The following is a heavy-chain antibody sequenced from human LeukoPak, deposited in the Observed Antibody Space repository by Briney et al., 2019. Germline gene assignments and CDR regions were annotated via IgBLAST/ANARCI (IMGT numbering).Heavy chain of an antibody. V-gene: IGHV1-18*01. CDR3: ARDTLVLLWFGELLQFDY. J-gene: IGHJ4*02. CDR1: GYTFTSYA. D-gene: IGHD3-10*01. Sequence: ASVKVSCKASGYTFTSYAMNWVRQAPGQGLEWMGWISAYNGNTNYAQKLQGRVTMTTDTSTSTAYMELRSLRSDDTAVYYCARDTLVLLWFGELLQFDYWGQGTLVTVSS. CDR2: ISAYNGNT.